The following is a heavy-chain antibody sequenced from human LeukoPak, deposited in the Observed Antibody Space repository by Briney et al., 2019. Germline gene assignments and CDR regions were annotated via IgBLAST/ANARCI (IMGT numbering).Heavy chain of an antibody. J-gene: IGHJ6*03. D-gene: IGHD5-12*01. CDR2: INHSGST. Sequence: SETLSLTCAVYGGSFSGYYWSWIRQPPGKGREWIGEINHSGSTNYNPSLKTRVTISVDTSKNQFSLKLSSVTAADTAVYYCARVATLTCGYYYYYMDVWGKGTTVTVSS. CDR1: GGSFSGYY. V-gene: IGHV4-34*01. CDR3: ARVATLTCGYYYYYMDV.